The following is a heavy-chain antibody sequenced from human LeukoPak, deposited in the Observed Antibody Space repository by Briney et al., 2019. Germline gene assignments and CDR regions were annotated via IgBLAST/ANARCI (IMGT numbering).Heavy chain of an antibody. CDR1: GGSIHNSDYY. J-gene: IGHJ4*02. V-gene: IGHV4-39*07. Sequence: SETLSLTCHVSGGSIHNSDYYWAWIRQPPGKRLEWIGSMYYSGSTYYNPSLKSRVSISGDTSKNQFSLKLTSMTAADTAVYYCATRAPDCSGANCYPDLDHWGQGTLVFVSS. D-gene: IGHD2-15*01. CDR2: MYYSGST. CDR3: ATRAPDCSGANCYPDLDH.